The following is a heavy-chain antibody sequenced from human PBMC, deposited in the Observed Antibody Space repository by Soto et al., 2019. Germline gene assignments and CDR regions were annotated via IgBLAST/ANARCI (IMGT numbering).Heavy chain of an antibody. CDR3: ARTTMTFYYFDF. CDR2: IKPSGGSR. CDR1: GYTFTSYY. J-gene: IGHJ4*02. D-gene: IGHD4-17*01. V-gene: IGHV1-46*01. Sequence: GASVKVSCKASGYTFTSYYMHWVRQAPGQGLEWMGGIKPSGGSRSYTQKFQGRVTMTRDTSTSTVYMELSSLRSEDTAVYYCARTTMTFYYFDFWGQGTLVTV.